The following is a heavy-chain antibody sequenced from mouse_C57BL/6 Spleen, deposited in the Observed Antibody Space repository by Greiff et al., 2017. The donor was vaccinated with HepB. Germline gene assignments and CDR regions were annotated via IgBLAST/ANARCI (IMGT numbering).Heavy chain of an antibody. CDR3: TTSNDGSSYWYFDV. CDR1: GFNIKDDY. D-gene: IGHD1-1*01. Sequence: VQLQQSGAELVRPGASVKLSCTASGFNIKDDYMHWVKQRPEQGLEWIGWIDPENGDTEYASKFQGKATITADTSSNTAYLQLSSLTSEDTAVYYCTTSNDGSSYWYFDVWGTGTTVTVSS. J-gene: IGHJ1*03. V-gene: IGHV14-4*01. CDR2: IDPENGDT.